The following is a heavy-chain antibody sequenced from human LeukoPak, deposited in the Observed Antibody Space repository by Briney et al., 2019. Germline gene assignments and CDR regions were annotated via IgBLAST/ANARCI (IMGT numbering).Heavy chain of an antibody. CDR2: IIPIFGTA. CDR3: ARQGEYYDFWSGYKKHYYYYYMDV. D-gene: IGHD3-3*01. J-gene: IGHJ6*03. V-gene: IGHV1-69*13. Sequence: SVKVSCKASGGTFSRYAISWVRQAPGQGLEWMGGIIPIFGTANYAQKFQGRVTITADESTSTAYMELSSLRSEDTAVYYCARQGEYYDFWSGYKKHYYYYYMDVWGKGTTVTVSS. CDR1: GGTFSRYA.